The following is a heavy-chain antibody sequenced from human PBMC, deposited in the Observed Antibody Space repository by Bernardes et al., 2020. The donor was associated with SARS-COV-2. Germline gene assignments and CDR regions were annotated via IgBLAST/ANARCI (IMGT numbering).Heavy chain of an antibody. Sequence: SETLSLTCTVSGGSISSSGYYWGWIRQSPGKGLEWIGSMYSSGNTYYNPSLQSRVTESVDTSKNQFSLKLSSVTAADTAVYYCARIKVPVYYDSSGNSAFDIWGQGTTVTVSS. CDR2: MYSSGNT. D-gene: IGHD3-22*01. CDR1: GGSISSSGYY. V-gene: IGHV4-39*01. J-gene: IGHJ3*02. CDR3: ARIKVPVYYDSSGNSAFDI.